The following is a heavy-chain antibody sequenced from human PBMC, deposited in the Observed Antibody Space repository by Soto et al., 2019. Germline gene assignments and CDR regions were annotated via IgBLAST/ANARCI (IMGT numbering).Heavy chain of an antibody. CDR3: ARGPITGTNWFDP. CDR1: GYTFTSYG. V-gene: IGHV1-18*01. CDR2: ISVKNGNT. J-gene: IGHJ5*02. D-gene: IGHD1-7*01. Sequence: GASVKVSCKASGYTFTSYGVSWVRQAPGQGLEWMGWISVKNGNTNYGQKFQGRVTMTTDTSTSTAYMELRSLRSDDTAVYYCARGPITGTNWFDPWGQGXLVTVYS.